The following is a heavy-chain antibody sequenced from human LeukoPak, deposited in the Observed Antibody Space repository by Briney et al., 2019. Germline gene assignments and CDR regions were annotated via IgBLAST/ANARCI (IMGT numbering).Heavy chain of an antibody. CDR1: GGSFSGYY. J-gene: IGHJ5*02. V-gene: IGHV4-34*01. CDR3: ARDRIAAAKTTNWFDP. Sequence: SETLSLTCAVYGGSFSGYYWSWIRQPPGKGLEWIGEINHSGSTNYNPSLKSRVTMSVDTSKNQFSLKLSSVTAADTAVYYCARDRIAAAKTTNWFDPWGQGTLVTVSS. CDR2: INHSGST. D-gene: IGHD6-13*01.